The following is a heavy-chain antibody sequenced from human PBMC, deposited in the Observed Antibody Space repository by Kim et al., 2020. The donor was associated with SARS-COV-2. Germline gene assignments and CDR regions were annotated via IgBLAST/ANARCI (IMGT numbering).Heavy chain of an antibody. J-gene: IGHJ4*02. CDR2: IYYSGST. CDR3: AREAYGGNSDDDY. Sequence: SETLSLTCTVSGGSISSGGYYWSWIRQHPGKGLEWIGYIYYSGSTYYNPSLKSRVTISVDTSKNQFSLKLSSVTAADTAVYYCAREAYGGNSDDDYWGQGTLVTVSS. D-gene: IGHD4-17*01. CDR1: GGSISSGGYY. V-gene: IGHV4-31*03.